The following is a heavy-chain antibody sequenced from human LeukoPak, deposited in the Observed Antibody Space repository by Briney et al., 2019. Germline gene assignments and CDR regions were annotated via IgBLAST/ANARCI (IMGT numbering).Heavy chain of an antibody. J-gene: IGHJ4*02. D-gene: IGHD4-17*01. V-gene: IGHV3-30-3*01. CDR3: ARDRATVTTLCDY. CDR2: ISYDGSNK. Sequence: GESLRLSCAASGFTFSSYAMHWVRQAPGKGLEWVAVISYDGSNKYYADSVKGRFTISRDNSKNTLYLQMNSLRAEDTAVYYCARDRATVTTLCDYWGQGTLVTVSS. CDR1: GFTFSSYA.